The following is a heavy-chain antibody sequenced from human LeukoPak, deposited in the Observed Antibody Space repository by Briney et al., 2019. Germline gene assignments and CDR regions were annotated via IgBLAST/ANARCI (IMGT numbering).Heavy chain of an antibody. V-gene: IGHV4-4*02. CDR1: GGSISSSNW. D-gene: IGHD6-13*01. CDR3: ARDKFKAAAGTGGDAFDI. Sequence: PSETLSLTCAVSGGSISSSNWWSWVRQPPGKGLEWIGEIYHSGSTNYNPSLKSRVTISVDKSKNQFSLKLSSVTAADTAVYYCARDKFKAAAGTGGDAFDIWGQGTMVTVSS. J-gene: IGHJ3*02. CDR2: IYHSGST.